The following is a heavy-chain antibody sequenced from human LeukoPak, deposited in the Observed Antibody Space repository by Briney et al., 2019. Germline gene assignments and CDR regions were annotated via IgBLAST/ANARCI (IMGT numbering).Heavy chain of an antibody. V-gene: IGHV3-7*01. CDR2: IKQHGSEK. D-gene: IGHD6-13*01. J-gene: IGHJ4*02. CDR1: GFTFSNAW. Sequence: GGSLRLSCAASGFTFSNAWMSWVRQAPGKGLEWVANIKQHGSEKYYVDSVKGRFTISRDNAKNSLYLQMNSLRAEDTAVYYCARPRIATTGTGFDYWGQGTLVTVSS. CDR3: ARPRIATTGTGFDY.